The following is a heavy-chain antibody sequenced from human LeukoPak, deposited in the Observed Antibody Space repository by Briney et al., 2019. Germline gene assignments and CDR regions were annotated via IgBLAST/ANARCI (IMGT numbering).Heavy chain of an antibody. J-gene: IGHJ4*02. CDR1: GFTVSSKY. D-gene: IGHD6-19*01. V-gene: IGHV3-66*01. CDR2: IYTGETT. Sequence: GGSLRLSCAASGFTVSSKYMSWVRQAPGKWLEWVSVIYTGETTYYADSVKGRFTISRDNSKNTLYLQMDGLRVEDTAVYYCANVGAVAAVENWGQGTLVTVSS. CDR3: ANVGAVAAVEN.